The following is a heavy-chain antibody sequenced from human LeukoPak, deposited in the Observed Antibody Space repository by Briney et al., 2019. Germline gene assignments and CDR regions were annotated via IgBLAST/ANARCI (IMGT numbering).Heavy chain of an antibody. CDR3: ARGTYYYGSGSQCNWFDP. D-gene: IGHD3-10*01. V-gene: IGHV5-51*01. J-gene: IGHJ5*02. Sequence: GESLKISCKGSGYSFTSYWIAWVRQMPGKGLEWMGIIYPGDSDTRYSPSFQGQVTISADKSISTAYLQWSSLKASDTAMYYCARGTYYYGSGSQCNWFDPWGQGTLVTVSS. CDR2: IYPGDSDT. CDR1: GYSFTSYW.